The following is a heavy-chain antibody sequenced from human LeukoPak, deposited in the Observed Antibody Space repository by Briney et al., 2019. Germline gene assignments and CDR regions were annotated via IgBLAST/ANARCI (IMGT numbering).Heavy chain of an antibody. V-gene: IGHV3-23*01. CDR1: GFTFSSYG. CDR2: ISGSGGST. Sequence: PGGSLRLSCAASGFTFSSYGMSWVRQAPGKGLEWVSAISGSGGSTYYADSVKGRFTISRDNSKNTLYLQMNSLRAEDTAVYYCAKDVAGSYRLKVGFDYWGQGTLVTVSS. CDR3: AKDVAGSYRLKVGFDY. J-gene: IGHJ4*02. D-gene: IGHD1-26*01.